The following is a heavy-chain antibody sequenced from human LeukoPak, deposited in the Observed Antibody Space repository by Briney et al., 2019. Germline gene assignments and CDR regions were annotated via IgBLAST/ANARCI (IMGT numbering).Heavy chain of an antibody. CDR1: GFTFSSYG. CDR3: AKDRLLNCRGDCYIFDY. Sequence: PGGSLRLSSAASGFTFSSYGMHWVRQAPGKGLEWVAFIRYDGNNKYYADSVKGRFTISRDNSKNTLYLQMTSLRAEDTAVYYCAKDRLLNCRGDCYIFDYWGQGTLVTVSS. CDR2: IRYDGNNK. V-gene: IGHV3-30*02. D-gene: IGHD2-21*01. J-gene: IGHJ4*02.